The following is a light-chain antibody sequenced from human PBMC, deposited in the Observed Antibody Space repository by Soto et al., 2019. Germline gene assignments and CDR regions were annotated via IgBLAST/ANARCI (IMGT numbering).Light chain of an antibody. CDR1: QRISTY. V-gene: IGKV1-39*01. CDR3: QQSYTNPLP. Sequence: DVQLTQSPSSLAASVGDSITITCRASQRISTYLNWYQHKPGKAPKLLIAVASNLYSGVPSRFSGAGSGTDFTLTVSNRQPEDVATYYCQQSYTNPLPFGGGTKVEIK. J-gene: IGKJ4*01. CDR2: VAS.